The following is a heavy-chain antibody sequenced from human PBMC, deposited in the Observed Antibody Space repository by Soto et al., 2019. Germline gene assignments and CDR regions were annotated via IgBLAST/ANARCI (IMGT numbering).Heavy chain of an antibody. V-gene: IGHV3-53*01. Sequence: EVQLVESGGGLIQPGGSLRLSCAASGFTVSSNYMTWVRQAPGKGLEWVSIIYSGGGTYYADSVKGRFTISRDNSESTLYLHMNGLRAEDTAVYYCARTSAAPGSFYYYGVDVWGQGTTVTVSS. D-gene: IGHD6-13*01. CDR1: GFTVSSNY. J-gene: IGHJ6*02. CDR3: ARTSAAPGSFYYYGVDV. CDR2: IYSGGGT.